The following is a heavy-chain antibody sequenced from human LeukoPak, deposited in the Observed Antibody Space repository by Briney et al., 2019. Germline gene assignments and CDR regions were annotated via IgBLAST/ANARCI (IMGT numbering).Heavy chain of an antibody. CDR3: ARRYCSSTSCHLDY. Sequence: GESLKISCKGSGYSFTTYWIGWVRQMPGKGLEWMGIIYPGDSETRYSPSFQGQVTISADRSISTAYLQWSSLKASDTAIYYCARRYCSSTSCHLDYWGQGTLVTVSS. V-gene: IGHV5-51*01. CDR2: IYPGDSET. CDR1: GYSFTTYW. J-gene: IGHJ4*02. D-gene: IGHD2-2*01.